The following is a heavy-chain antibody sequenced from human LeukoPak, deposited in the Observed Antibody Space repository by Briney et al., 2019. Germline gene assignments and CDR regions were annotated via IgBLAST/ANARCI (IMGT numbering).Heavy chain of an antibody. CDR1: GGTFSSYA. CDR2: IIPIFGTA. V-gene: IGHV1-69*13. Sequence: ASVKVSCKASGGTFSSYAISWVRQAPGQGLEWMGGIIPIFGTANYAQKFQGRVTITADESTSTAYMELSSVRSEDTAVYYCARDIMMTGGYWGQGTLVTVSS. CDR3: ARDIMMTGGY. J-gene: IGHJ4*02. D-gene: IGHD3-16*01.